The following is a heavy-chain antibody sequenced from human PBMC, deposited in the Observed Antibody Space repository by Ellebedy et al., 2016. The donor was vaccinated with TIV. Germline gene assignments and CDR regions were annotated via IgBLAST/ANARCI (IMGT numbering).Heavy chain of an antibody. CDR3: YSGGY. D-gene: IGHD2-21*01. CDR1: GFTFSSYA. V-gene: IGHV3-30*04. J-gene: IGHJ4*02. Sequence: GESLKISXAASGFTFSSYAMHWVRQAPGKGLEWVAVISYDGSNKYYADSVKGRFTISRDNSKNTLYLQMNSLRAEDTAVYYCYSGGYWGQGTLVTVSS. CDR2: ISYDGSNK.